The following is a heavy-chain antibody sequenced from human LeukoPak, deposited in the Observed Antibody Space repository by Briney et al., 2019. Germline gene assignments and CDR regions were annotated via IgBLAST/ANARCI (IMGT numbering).Heavy chain of an antibody. D-gene: IGHD2-21*02. J-gene: IGHJ6*03. V-gene: IGHV1-18*01. Sequence: ASVKVSRKASGYTFTSYGISWVRQPPGQGLEWMGWISAYNGNTNYAQKLQGRVTMTTDTSTSTAYMELRSLRSDDTAVYYCARDKGHIVVVTAISYYYYMDVWGKGTTVTISS. CDR2: ISAYNGNT. CDR1: GYTFTSYG. CDR3: ARDKGHIVVVTAISYYYYMDV.